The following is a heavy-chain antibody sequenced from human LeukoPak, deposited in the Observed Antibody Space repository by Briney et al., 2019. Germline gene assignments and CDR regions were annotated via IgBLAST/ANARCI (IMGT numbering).Heavy chain of an antibody. CDR3: GRSTSGSFLQYFDY. Sequence: GTLCLSCTVSRGSTSRYFSSWIRQPPGKGLEWIGHIYYSGSTNYNPSLMCRVAISVDTSKNQFSLKLSSVTAADTAVYYCGRSTSGSFLQYFDYWGEGNLVTVSS. D-gene: IGHD1-26*01. CDR1: RGSTSRYF. J-gene: IGHJ4*02. CDR2: IYYSGST. V-gene: IGHV4-59*01.